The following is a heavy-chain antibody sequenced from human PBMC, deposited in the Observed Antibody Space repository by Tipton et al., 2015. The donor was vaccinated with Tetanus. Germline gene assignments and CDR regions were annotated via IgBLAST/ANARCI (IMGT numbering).Heavy chain of an antibody. V-gene: IGHV4-59*01. CDR2: VHYSGRT. J-gene: IGHJ3*02. D-gene: IGHD6-19*01. CDR1: GGSISSYY. CDR3: AGIGWPQQNKPAFDI. Sequence: TLALTCSVSGGSISSYYWTWIRQPPGRGLEWIGFVHYSGRTNYSPSRRSRVSLSVDTSKNQFSLNLSSVTAADTAVCYCAGIGWPQQNKPAFDIWGQGTVVTVSS.